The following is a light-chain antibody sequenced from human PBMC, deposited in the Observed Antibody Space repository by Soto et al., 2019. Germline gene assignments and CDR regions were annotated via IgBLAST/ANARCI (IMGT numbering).Light chain of an antibody. CDR1: SSNIGSNT. CDR3: AAWDDRLSYVA. V-gene: IGLV1-44*01. Sequence: QSVLTQPPSASGTPGQRVTISCSGSSSNIGSNTVNWYQQLPGAAPKLLMYSDNQRPSGVPDRFSGSKSGTSASLAISGLQSDDEADYFCAAWDDRLSYVAFGGGTKVTVL. CDR2: SDN. J-gene: IGLJ2*01.